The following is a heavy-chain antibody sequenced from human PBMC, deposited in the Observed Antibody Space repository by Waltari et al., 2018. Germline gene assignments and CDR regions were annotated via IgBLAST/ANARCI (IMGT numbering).Heavy chain of an antibody. CDR2: ISSSSSTK. V-gene: IGHV3-48*01. D-gene: IGHD1-7*01. Sequence: EVQLVESGGGLVQPGGSLRLSCAASGFTFSSYSMNWVRQAPGKGLEWVSYISSSSSTKYYADSVKGRFTISRDNAKNSLYLQMNSLRAEDMAVYYCARESVRITGTFDYWGQGTLVTVSS. CDR1: GFTFSSYS. CDR3: ARESVRITGTFDY. J-gene: IGHJ4*02.